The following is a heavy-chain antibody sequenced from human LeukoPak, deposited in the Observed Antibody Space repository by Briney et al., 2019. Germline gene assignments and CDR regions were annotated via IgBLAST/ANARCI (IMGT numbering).Heavy chain of an antibody. Sequence: SVKVSCKASGGTFSSYAISWVRQAPGQGLEWMGRIIPILGIANYAQKFQGRVTITADKSTSTAYMELSSLRSEDTAVYYCARVMVESWWNDAPIDYWGQGTLVTVSS. J-gene: IGHJ4*02. D-gene: IGHD1-1*01. CDR3: ARVMVESWWNDAPIDY. CDR1: GGTFSSYA. V-gene: IGHV1-69*04. CDR2: IIPILGIA.